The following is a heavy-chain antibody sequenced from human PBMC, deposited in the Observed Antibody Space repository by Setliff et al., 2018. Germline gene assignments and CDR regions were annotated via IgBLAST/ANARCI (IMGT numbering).Heavy chain of an antibody. CDR3: AREQWLDPPGYYYMDV. V-gene: IGHV4-4*07. CDR1: GGSISSYY. CDR2: IYIGGSA. J-gene: IGHJ6*03. Sequence: SETLSLTCTVSGGSISSYYWSWIRQPAGKGLEWIGHIYIGGSANYNPSLKSRVTMSIDTSKNQYSLKLNSVTAADMAVYYCAREQWLDPPGYYYMDVWAKGTTVTSP. D-gene: IGHD6-19*01.